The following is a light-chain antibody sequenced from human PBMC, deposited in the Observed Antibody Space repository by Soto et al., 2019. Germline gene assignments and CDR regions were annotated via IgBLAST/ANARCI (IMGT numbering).Light chain of an antibody. J-gene: IGLJ2*01. CDR1: STDFENYNL. Sequence: QSVLTQPASVSGSPGQSITISCTRSSTDFENYNLVSWYQHCPDKAPKLIIYEVTKRPSEISDRFSGSESDTTASLIISGLQPEDAAEYYCSSYAGSSARVVFGGGTKLTVL. CDR3: SSYAGSSARVV. V-gene: IGLV2-23*02. CDR2: EVT.